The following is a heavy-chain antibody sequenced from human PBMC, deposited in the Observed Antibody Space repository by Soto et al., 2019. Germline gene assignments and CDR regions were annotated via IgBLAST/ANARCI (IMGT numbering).Heavy chain of an antibody. CDR3: ASPREYCSSTTCYVAFDI. D-gene: IGHD2-2*01. Sequence: EIQLVESGGGLVKPGGSLRLSCAASGFTFSDYIMNWVRQAPGKGLEWLSSISSSSSYIFYADSVKGRFTISRDNAKNSLFLHMYITRDDDTAVYYCASPREYCSSTTCYVAFDIWGQGTMVTVSP. V-gene: IGHV3-21*06. CDR1: GFTFSDYI. CDR2: ISSSSSYI. J-gene: IGHJ3*02.